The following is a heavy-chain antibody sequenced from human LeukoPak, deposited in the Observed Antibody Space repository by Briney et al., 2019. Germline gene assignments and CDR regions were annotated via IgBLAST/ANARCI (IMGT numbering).Heavy chain of an antibody. J-gene: IGHJ6*03. Sequence: ASVKVSCKASGAISWVRQAPGQGLEWMGGIIPIFGTANYAQKFQGRVTITADKSTSTAYMELSSLRSEDTAVYYCARAIFGVVHYYYMDVWGKGTTVTVSS. CDR2: IIPIFGTA. V-gene: IGHV1-69*06. CDR1: GA. D-gene: IGHD3-3*01. CDR3: ARAIFGVVHYYYMDV.